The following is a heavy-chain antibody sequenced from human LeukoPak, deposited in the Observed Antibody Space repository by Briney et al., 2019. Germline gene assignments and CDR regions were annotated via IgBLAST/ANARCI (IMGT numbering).Heavy chain of an antibody. Sequence: SETLSLTCAVYGGSFSGYYWIWIRQPPGKGREGMVDINHSESTNYNPPLNRRATISVATTSNQFSLKRSSVTAADTAVYYCATAGAAAGTLNDYWGQGKLVTVSS. CDR2: INHSEST. CDR1: GGSFSGYY. V-gene: IGHV4-34*01. D-gene: IGHD6-13*01. CDR3: ATAGAAAGTLNDY. J-gene: IGHJ4*02.